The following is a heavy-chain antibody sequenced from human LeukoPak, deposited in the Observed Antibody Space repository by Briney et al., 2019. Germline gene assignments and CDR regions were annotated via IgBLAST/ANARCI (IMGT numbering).Heavy chain of an antibody. D-gene: IGHD3-3*01. CDR2: ISGSGGST. CDR3: AKSETLTIFGEDIDAFDI. J-gene: IGHJ3*02. V-gene: IGHV3-23*01. CDR1: GFPFRSYA. Sequence: TGGSLRLSCAASGFPFRSYAMSWVRQAPGKGPEWVSGISGSGGSTDYADSAKGRFAISRDNSKNTLYLQMDSLRAEDTAVYYCAKSETLTIFGEDIDAFDIWGQGTMVTVSS.